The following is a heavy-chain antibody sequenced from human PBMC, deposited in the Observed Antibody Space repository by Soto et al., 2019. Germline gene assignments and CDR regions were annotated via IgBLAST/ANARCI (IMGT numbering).Heavy chain of an antibody. CDR2: ISSSGGST. D-gene: IGHD5-12*01. Sequence: GGSLRLSCAASGFTFSSYAMSWVRQAPGKGLECVSAISSSGGSTYYADSVKGRFTISRDNSKNTLYLQMSSLRAEDTAVYYCVKDVRGWLRLRYWGQGTLVTVSS. V-gene: IGHV3-64D*08. CDR3: VKDVRGWLRLRY. CDR1: GFTFSSYA. J-gene: IGHJ4*02.